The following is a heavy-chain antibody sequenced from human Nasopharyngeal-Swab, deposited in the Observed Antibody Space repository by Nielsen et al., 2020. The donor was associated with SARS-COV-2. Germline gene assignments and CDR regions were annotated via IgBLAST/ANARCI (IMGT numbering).Heavy chain of an antibody. CDR2: ISSSSSYI. Sequence: GESLKISCAASGFTFSSYSMNWVRQAPGKGLEWVSSISSSSSYIYYADSMKGRFTISRDNAKNSLYLQMNSLRTEDTALYYCAKDWGSGTYRYSYMDVWGKGTTVTVSS. V-gene: IGHV3-21*04. J-gene: IGHJ6*03. CDR1: GFTFSSYS. CDR3: AKDWGSGTYRYSYMDV. D-gene: IGHD3-16*01.